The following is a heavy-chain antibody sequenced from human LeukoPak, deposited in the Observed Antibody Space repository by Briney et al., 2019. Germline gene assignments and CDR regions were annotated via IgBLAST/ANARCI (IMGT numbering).Heavy chain of an antibody. J-gene: IGHJ6*02. CDR2: IYFSGST. D-gene: IGHD2-2*01. CDR1: GGSITGYN. V-gene: IGHV4-59*01. CDR3: ARDRVVPAAMRSYYYYGMDV. Sequence: SQTLSLTCTVSGGSITGYNSRSIREPPRERLWRVGWIYFSGSTNYNPSLKSRVTISVDTSKNQFSLKLSSVTAADTAVYYCARDRVVPAAMRSYYYYGMDVWGQGTTVTVSS.